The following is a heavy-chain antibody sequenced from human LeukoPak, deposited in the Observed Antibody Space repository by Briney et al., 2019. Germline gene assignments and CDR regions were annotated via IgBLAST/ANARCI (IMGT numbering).Heavy chain of an antibody. V-gene: IGHV4-39*01. J-gene: IGHJ4*02. CDR1: GGSISSSSYY. CDR2: IYYSGST. CDR3: ARYSSVAGTPLVYYFDY. Sequence: PSETLSLTCTVSGGSISSSSYYWGWIRQPPGKGLEWVGSIYYSGSTYYNPSLKSRVTISVDTSKNQFSLKLSSVTAADTAVYYCARYSSVAGTPLVYYFDYWGQGTLVTVSS. D-gene: IGHD6-19*01.